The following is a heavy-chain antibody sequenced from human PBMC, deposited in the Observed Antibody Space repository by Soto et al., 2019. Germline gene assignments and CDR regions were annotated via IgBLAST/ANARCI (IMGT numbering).Heavy chain of an antibody. CDR3: ARVGITFSRGRIRGAQYGLDV. V-gene: IGHV3-21*01. D-gene: IGHD3-10*01. CDR2: IDRFASYS. CDR1: GFIFSSYT. Sequence: EVRLVESGGGLVKSGGSLRLSCAASGFIFSSYTMNWVRQAPGRGLEWVSNIDRFASYSWYAESVQGRFTISRDNAGNSLYLQMNSLRVEDTAVYYCARVGITFSRGRIRGAQYGLDVWGQGTTVTVSS. J-gene: IGHJ6*02.